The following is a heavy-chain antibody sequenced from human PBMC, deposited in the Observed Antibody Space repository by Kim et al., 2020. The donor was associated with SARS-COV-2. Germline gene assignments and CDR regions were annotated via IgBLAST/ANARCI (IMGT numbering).Heavy chain of an antibody. J-gene: IGHJ4*02. CDR3: ARNEDY. V-gene: IGHV1-3*01. CDR2: IDADNGNK. CDR1: GYTFTSYA. Sequence: ASVKVSCKASGYTFTSYAFHWVRQAPGQGLEWMGWIDADNGNKKYSQNFQGRVTLTRGTSATTAYMELSSLRSEDTAVYYCARNEDYWGQGTLVTVSS.